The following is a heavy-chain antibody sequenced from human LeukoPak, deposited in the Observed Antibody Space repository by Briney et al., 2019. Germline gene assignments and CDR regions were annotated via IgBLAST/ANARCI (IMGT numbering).Heavy chain of an antibody. D-gene: IGHD3-3*01. CDR2: INPNSGGT. CDR1: GYTFTGYY. J-gene: IGHJ4*02. Sequence: ASVKVSCKASGYTFTGYYMHWVRQAPGQGLEWMGWINPNSGGTNYAQKFQGRVTMTRDTSISTAYMELSRLRSDDTAVYYCAGDRGSGYLSDYWGQGTLVTVSS. CDR3: AGDRGSGYLSDY. V-gene: IGHV1-2*02.